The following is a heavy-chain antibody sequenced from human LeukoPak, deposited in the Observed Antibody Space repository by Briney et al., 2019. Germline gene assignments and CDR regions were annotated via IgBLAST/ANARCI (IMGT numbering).Heavy chain of an antibody. CDR3: ARGGSSSWYGWFDP. J-gene: IGHJ5*02. D-gene: IGHD6-13*01. CDR2: INHSGST. V-gene: IGHV4-34*01. Sequence: KPSDTVALTCAVYVGSFSGYYWSWIRQPPGKGLERIGEINHSGSTNYNPSLKSRVTISVDTSKNQFSLKLSSVTAADTAVYYCARGGSSSWYGWFDPWGQGTLVTVSS. CDR1: VGSFSGYY.